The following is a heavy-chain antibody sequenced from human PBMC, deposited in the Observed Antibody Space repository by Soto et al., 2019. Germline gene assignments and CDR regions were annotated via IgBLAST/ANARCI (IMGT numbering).Heavy chain of an antibody. Sequence: TGGSLRLSCAASGGIFNTYGMHWVRQAPGKGLEWVAVISYDGSNKYYAGSVKGRLTISRDNSKNTLYLQMNSLRAEDTAVYYCAKGQHCSTTSCYFYFYGMDVWGQGTKVTVSS. D-gene: IGHD2-2*01. CDR3: AKGQHCSTTSCYFYFYGMDV. CDR2: ISYDGSNK. J-gene: IGHJ6*02. V-gene: IGHV3-30*18. CDR1: GGIFNTYG.